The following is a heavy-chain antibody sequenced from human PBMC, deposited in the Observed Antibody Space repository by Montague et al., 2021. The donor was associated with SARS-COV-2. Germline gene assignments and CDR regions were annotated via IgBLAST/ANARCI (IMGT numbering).Heavy chain of an antibody. J-gene: IGHJ5*02. CDR2: IHSAGRGT. CDR3: AKVGDILAGYSLINLDA. D-gene: IGHD3-9*01. CDR1: GFTLSHSP. V-gene: IGHV3-23*03. Sequence: SLRLSCAASGFTLSHSPMSWVRQAPGKGLDWVSVIHSAGRGTYYADSVQGRFTISRDNLKNTVYLQMNSLRDVDTALYYCAKVGDILAGYSLINLDAWGQGTLVVVSS.